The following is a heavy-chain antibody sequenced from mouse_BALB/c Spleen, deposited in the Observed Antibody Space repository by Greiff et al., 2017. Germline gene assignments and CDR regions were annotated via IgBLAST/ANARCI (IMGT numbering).Heavy chain of an antibody. CDR3: ARDGNWDDYYAMDD. V-gene: IGHV5-6-3*01. Sequence: EVKVVESGGGLVQPGGSLKLSCAASGFTFSSYGMSWVRQTPDKRLELVATINSNGGSTYYPDSVKGRFTISRDKAKNTLYLQMSSLKSEDTAMDDCARDGNWDDYYAMDDWGQGTSVTVSS. CDR1: GFTFSSYG. D-gene: IGHD4-1*01. J-gene: IGHJ4*01. CDR2: INSNGGST.